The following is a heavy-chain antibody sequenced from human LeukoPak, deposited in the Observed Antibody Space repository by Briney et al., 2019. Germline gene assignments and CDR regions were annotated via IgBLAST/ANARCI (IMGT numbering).Heavy chain of an antibody. CDR2: IYPGDSDA. D-gene: IGHD7-27*01. CDR1: GYSFTNYW. CDR3: ARPYGTGINDAYDM. V-gene: IGHV5-51*01. Sequence: GESLKISCKASGYSFTNYWIAWVRQMPGRGLEWMGTIYPGDSDARYSPSFQGQVTLSADRSITTAYLQWPSLKASDTAMYYCARPYGTGINDAYDMWGQGTMVIVSS. J-gene: IGHJ3*02.